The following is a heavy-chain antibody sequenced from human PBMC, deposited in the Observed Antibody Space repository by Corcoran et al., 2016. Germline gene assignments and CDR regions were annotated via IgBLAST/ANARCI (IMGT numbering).Heavy chain of an antibody. CDR1: GFSLSTSGMC. CDR2: IDWDDDK. Sequence: QVTLRESGPALVKPTQTLTLTCTFSGFSLSTSGMCVSWIRQPPGKALEWLALIDWDDDKYYSTSLKTRLTISKDPSKNQVVLTMTNIDPVDTASYYCARRDGGGSHGFDYWGQGTLVTVSS. J-gene: IGHJ4*02. CDR3: ARRDGGGSHGFDY. D-gene: IGHD3-16*01. V-gene: IGHV2-70*01.